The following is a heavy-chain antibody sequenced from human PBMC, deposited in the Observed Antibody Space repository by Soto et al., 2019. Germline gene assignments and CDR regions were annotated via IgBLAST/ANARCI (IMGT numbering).Heavy chain of an antibody. CDR1: GFTFSSYA. J-gene: IGHJ6*02. Sequence: GGSLRLSCAASGFTFSSYAMSWVRQAPGKGLEWVSAISGSGGSTYYADSVKGRFTISRDNSKNTLYLQMNSLRAEDTAVYYCAKVGEYDILTGYYSVTDYYYGMDVWGQGTTVTVSS. CDR2: ISGSGGST. D-gene: IGHD3-9*01. CDR3: AKVGEYDILTGYYSVTDYYYGMDV. V-gene: IGHV3-23*01.